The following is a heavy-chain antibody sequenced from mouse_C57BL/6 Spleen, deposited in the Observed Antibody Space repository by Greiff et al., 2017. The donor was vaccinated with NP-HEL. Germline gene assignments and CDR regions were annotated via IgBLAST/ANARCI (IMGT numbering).Heavy chain of an antibody. CDR1: GYSITSGYY. CDR3: ARDYGSSLDYAMDY. Sequence: EVHLVESGPGLVKPSQSLSLTCSVTGYSITSGYYWNWIRQFPGNKLEWMGYISYDGSNNYNPSLKNRISITRDTSKNQFFLKLNSVTTEDTATYYCARDYGSSLDYAMDYWGQGTSVTVSS. V-gene: IGHV3-6*01. CDR2: ISYDGSN. J-gene: IGHJ4*01. D-gene: IGHD1-1*01.